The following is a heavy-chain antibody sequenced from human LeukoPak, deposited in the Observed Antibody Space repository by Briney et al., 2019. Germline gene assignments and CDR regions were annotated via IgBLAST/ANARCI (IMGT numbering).Heavy chain of an antibody. CDR3: AREGDILTGYWSPYFDY. V-gene: IGHV1-2*02. D-gene: IGHD3-9*01. CDR2: INPNSGGT. J-gene: IGHJ4*02. CDR1: GYTFTGYY. Sequence: ASVKVFCKASGYTFTGYYMHWVRQAPGQGLEWMGWINPNSGGTNYAQKFQGRVTMTRDTSISTAYMELSRLRSDDTAVYYCAREGDILTGYWSPYFDYWGQGTLVTVSS.